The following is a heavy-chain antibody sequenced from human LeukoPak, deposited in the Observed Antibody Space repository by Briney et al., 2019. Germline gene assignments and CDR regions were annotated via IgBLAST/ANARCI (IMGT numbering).Heavy chain of an antibody. CDR3: ASKGNREYSSSSYYFDY. V-gene: IGHV4-59*08. D-gene: IGHD6-6*01. CDR2: IYYSGST. CDR1: GGSISSYY. Sequence: SETLSLTCTVSGGSISSYYWSWIRQPPGKGLEWIGYIYYSGSTNYNPSLKSRVTISVDTSKNQFSLKLSSVTAADTAVYYCASKGNREYSSSSYYFDYWGQGTLVTVSS. J-gene: IGHJ4*02.